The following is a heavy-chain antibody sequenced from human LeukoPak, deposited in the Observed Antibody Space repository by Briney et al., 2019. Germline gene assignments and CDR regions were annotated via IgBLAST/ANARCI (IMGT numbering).Heavy chain of an antibody. CDR2: ISSSSSYI. D-gene: IGHD6-13*01. CDR1: GFTLSSYS. Sequence: GGSLRLSCAASGFTLSSYSMNWVRQAPGKGLEWVSSISSSSSYIYYADSVKGRFTISRDNAKNSLYLQMNSLRAEDTAVYYCARGYSSSWSSLAGYWGQGTLVTVSS. CDR3: ARGYSSSWSSLAGY. V-gene: IGHV3-21*01. J-gene: IGHJ4*02.